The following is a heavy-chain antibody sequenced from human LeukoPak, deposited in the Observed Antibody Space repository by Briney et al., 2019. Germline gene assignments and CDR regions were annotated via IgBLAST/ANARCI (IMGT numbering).Heavy chain of an antibody. CDR3: ARDPVDGDCERCFDP. J-gene: IGHJ5*02. CDR2: INPTSGGT. D-gene: IGHD2-21*02. CDR1: GYTFPDYY. Sequence: ASVKVSCMASGYTFPDYYIHEVRQAPGQGLEWMGWINPTSGGTNYAPNFQGRVTMSRDTSISTAYMDLSRLRSDDTAVYYCARDPVDGDCERCFDPWGQGTLVTVSS. V-gene: IGHV1-2*02.